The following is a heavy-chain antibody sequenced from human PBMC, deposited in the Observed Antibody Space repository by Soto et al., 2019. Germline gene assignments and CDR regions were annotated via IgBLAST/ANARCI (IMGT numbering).Heavy chain of an antibody. CDR1: GFTFSSYS. J-gene: IGHJ6*02. V-gene: IGHV3-48*02. Sequence: HLGGSLRLSCAASGFTFSSYSMNWVRQAPGKGLEWVSYISSSSSTIYYADSVKGRFTISRDNAKNSLYLQMNSLRDEDTAVYYCARDLVRYGLYYYYGMDVWGQGTTVTVSS. CDR3: ARDLVRYGLYYYYGMDV. CDR2: ISSSSSTI. D-gene: IGHD5-18*01.